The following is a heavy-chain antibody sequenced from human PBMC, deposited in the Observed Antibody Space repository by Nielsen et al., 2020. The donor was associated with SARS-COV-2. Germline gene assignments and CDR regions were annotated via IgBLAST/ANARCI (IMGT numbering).Heavy chain of an antibody. J-gene: IGHJ6*02. CDR3: ASFSAIYGMDV. CDR1: GFTFSDYY. D-gene: IGHD2/OR15-2a*01. Sequence: GESLKISCAASGFTFSDYYMSWIRQAPGKGLEWVSYISSSSSYTYYADSVKGRFTISRDNSKNTLYLQMNSLRAEDTAVYYCASFSAIYGMDVWGQGTTVTVSS. V-gene: IGHV3-11*03. CDR2: ISSSSSYT.